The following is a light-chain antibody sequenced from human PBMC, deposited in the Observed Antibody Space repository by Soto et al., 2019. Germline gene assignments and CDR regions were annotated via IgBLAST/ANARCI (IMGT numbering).Light chain of an antibody. V-gene: IGLV1-51*01. CDR3: ATWDGSLPGEV. CDR1: SSNIGSNY. J-gene: IGLJ2*01. CDR2: DNN. Sequence: QSVLTQPPSVSAAPGQRVTISCSGSSSNIGSNYVSWYQQLPGAAPKLLIYDNNKRPSGIPDRFSGSKSGTSGTLDITGLQTGDEAAYYCATWDGSLPGEVFGGGTKLTVL.